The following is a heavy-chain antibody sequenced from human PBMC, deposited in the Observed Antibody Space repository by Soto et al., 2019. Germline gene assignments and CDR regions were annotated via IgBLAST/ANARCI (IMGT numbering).Heavy chain of an antibody. Sequence: PVGSLRLSCTASGFTFTSYNMNWVRQAPGKGLECVSAISSSSTYIYYADSVKGRFAISRDNAKNSLYLQMNSLRAEDSAVYYCTRLWDHSLYYFDSWGQGTLVTVSS. CDR1: GFTFTSYN. CDR2: ISSSSTYI. CDR3: TRLWDHSLYYFDS. D-gene: IGHD5-18*01. J-gene: IGHJ4*02. V-gene: IGHV3-21*01.